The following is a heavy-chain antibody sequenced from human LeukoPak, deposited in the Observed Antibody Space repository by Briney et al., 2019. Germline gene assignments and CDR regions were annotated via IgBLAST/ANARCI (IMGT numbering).Heavy chain of an antibody. D-gene: IGHD3-3*01. Sequence: GGSLRLSCAASGFTVSSNYMSSVRQAPGKGLEWVSVIYSGGSTYYADSVKGRFTISRDNSKNTLYLQMNSLRAEDTAVYYCARVLYGRPKNYDFWSGYRYYYYGMDVWGQGTTVTVSS. CDR1: GFTVSSNY. CDR2: IYSGGST. V-gene: IGHV3-53*01. CDR3: ARVLYGRPKNYDFWSGYRYYYYGMDV. J-gene: IGHJ6*02.